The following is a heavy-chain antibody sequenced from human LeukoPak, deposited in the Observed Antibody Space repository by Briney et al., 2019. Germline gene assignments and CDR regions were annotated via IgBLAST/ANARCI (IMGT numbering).Heavy chain of an antibody. J-gene: IGHJ3*02. CDR3: ARPGGNSWYDAFDI. V-gene: IGHV4-61*02. CDR1: GGSISSGSYY. D-gene: IGHD4-23*01. Sequence: KPSETLSLTCTVSGGSISSGSYYWSWIRQPAGKGLEWIGRIYTSGSTNYNPSLKSRVTISVDTSKNQFSLKLSSVTAADTAVYYCARPGGNSWYDAFDIWGQGTMVTVSS. CDR2: IYTSGST.